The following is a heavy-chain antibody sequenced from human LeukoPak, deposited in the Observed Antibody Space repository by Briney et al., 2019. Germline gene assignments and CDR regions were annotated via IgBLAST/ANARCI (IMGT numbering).Heavy chain of an antibody. D-gene: IGHD3-22*01. CDR1: GFTFSSFE. CDR3: ARGGAYYYDTHTDY. V-gene: IGHV3-48*03. CDR2: ISSSGSTI. J-gene: IGHJ4*02. Sequence: GGSLRLSCAASGFTFSSFEMNWVRQAPGKGLEWVSYISSSGSTIYYADSVKGRFTISRDNSKNSLYLQMNSLKTEDTAVYYCARGGAYYYDTHTDYWGQGTLVTVSS.